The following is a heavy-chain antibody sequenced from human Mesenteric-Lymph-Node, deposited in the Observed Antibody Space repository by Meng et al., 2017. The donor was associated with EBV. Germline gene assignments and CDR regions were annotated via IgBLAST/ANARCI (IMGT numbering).Heavy chain of an antibody. Sequence: HLHLQGRGPGILKPSGTLSLPCSVSGASISSTTYYWGWIRQSPGKGLEWIGSMSYSSGTTSYNASLKSRVTISIDSSKNQFSLRLQSVTAADTAVYFCATSYGYTSTYWGPGTLVTVSS. J-gene: IGHJ4*02. CDR1: GASISSTTYY. V-gene: IGHV4-39*07. CDR2: MSYSSGTT. D-gene: IGHD5-18*01. CDR3: ATSYGYTSTY.